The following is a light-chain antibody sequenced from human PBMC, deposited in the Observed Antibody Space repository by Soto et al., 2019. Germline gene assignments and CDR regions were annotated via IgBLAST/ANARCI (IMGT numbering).Light chain of an antibody. Sequence: QSALTQPASVSGSPGQSITISCAGTSSDIGAYNYVSWYQQHPGRAPKLMLYEVSHRPSGVSNRFSGSKSANTASLTISGLQPEDEADYSCASYTGTSTDVLFGGGTKVTVL. CDR2: EVS. CDR1: SSDIGAYNY. CDR3: ASYTGTSTDVL. V-gene: IGLV2-14*01. J-gene: IGLJ2*01.